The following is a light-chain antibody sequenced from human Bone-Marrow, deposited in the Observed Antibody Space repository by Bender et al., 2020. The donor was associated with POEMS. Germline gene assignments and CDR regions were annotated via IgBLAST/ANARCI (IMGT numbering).Light chain of an antibody. V-gene: IGLV2-14*03. J-gene: IGLJ2*01. CDR1: SSDVGAYDF. CDR3: SSYGGNNNVL. Sequence: QSALTQPASVSGSPGQSITISCTGTSSDVGAYDFVSWYQHHAGKAPKLMIYDVSSRPSGVSNRFSGSKSGNTASLTVSGLQADDESDFYCSSYGGNNNVLFGGGTKLTVL. CDR2: DVS.